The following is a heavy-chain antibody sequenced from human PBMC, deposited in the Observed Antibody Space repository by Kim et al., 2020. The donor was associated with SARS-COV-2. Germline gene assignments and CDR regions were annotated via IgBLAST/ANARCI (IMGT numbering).Heavy chain of an antibody. CDR3: EREFIFLSNPRGGFDY. Sequence: DSVKGRCTISRDNAKDSLYLQKNRLRAEDTAVYYCEREFIFLSNPRGGFDYWGQGTLVTVSS. D-gene: IGHD3-3*02. J-gene: IGHJ4*02. V-gene: IGHV3-9*01.